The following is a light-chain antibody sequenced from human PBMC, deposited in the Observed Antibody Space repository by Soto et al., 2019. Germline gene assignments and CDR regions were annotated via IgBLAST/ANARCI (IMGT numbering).Light chain of an antibody. V-gene: IGKV3-20*01. CDR1: QSIASSY. CDR3: QQFNSSPLT. J-gene: IGKJ4*01. Sequence: EIVLTQSPGTLSLSPGERATLSCRASQSIASSYLAWYQQRPGQPPRLLLYRTFNRATGIPDRFSGGGSGTDFTLTISSLEPEDSAVYFCQQFNSSPLTFGGGTKVDTK. CDR2: RTF.